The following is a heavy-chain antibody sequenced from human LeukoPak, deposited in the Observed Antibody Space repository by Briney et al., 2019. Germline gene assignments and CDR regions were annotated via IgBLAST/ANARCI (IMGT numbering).Heavy chain of an antibody. J-gene: IGHJ4*02. V-gene: IGHV3-7*05. D-gene: IGHD5-24*01. CDR2: MKHDGIEK. CDR3: AREGREGYNYPALDF. Sequence: GGSLRLSCVASGFSFGSHWMAWVRQAPGKGLEWVANMKHDGIEKYHVDSVKGRFTISRDNTKNSLYLHMSSLRVEDTAVYYCAREGREGYNYPALDFWGQGILVTVSS. CDR1: GFSFGSHW.